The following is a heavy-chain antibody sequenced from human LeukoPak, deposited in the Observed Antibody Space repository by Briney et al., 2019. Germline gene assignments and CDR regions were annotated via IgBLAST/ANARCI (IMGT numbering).Heavy chain of an antibody. Sequence: SEALSLTCTVSGGSISSGGYYWSWIRQPPGKALEWIGYIYYSGSTSYNPSLKSRVTISIDRSNNQLSLNLSSVTAADTAVYYCARDGTEPFDYWGQGTLVTVSS. CDR3: ARDGTEPFDY. V-gene: IGHV4-30-2*01. CDR1: GGSISSGGYY. CDR2: IYYSGST. D-gene: IGHD1-14*01. J-gene: IGHJ4*02.